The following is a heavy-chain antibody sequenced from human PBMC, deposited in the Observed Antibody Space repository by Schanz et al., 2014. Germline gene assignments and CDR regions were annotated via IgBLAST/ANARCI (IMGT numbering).Heavy chain of an antibody. J-gene: IGHJ5*02. Sequence: QVQLQESGPGLVKPSGTLSLTCAVSGGSISSSNWWSWIRQPPGKGLEWIGHIYYSGSTNYNPSPTARVPVSVEPSRKHFSLKLISVTAADTAVYYCARHGKYSSSWFDMWGQGALVIVSS. CDR2: IYYSGST. D-gene: IGHD6-13*01. V-gene: IGHV4-59*08. CDR1: GGSISSSNW. CDR3: ARHGKYSSSWFDM.